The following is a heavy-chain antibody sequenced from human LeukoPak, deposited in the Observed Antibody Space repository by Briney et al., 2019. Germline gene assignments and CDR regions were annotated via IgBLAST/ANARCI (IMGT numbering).Heavy chain of an antibody. Sequence: GESLKISCKGSGYSFTSYWIGWVRQMPGKGLEWMGIIYPGDSDTRYSPSFEGQVTISADKSISTDYLQWSSLKASDTAMYYCARRVAARAYYYYYYYMDVWGKGTTVTVSS. J-gene: IGHJ6*03. D-gene: IGHD6-6*01. CDR1: GYSFTSYW. CDR2: IYPGDSDT. CDR3: ARRVAARAYYYYYYYMDV. V-gene: IGHV5-51*01.